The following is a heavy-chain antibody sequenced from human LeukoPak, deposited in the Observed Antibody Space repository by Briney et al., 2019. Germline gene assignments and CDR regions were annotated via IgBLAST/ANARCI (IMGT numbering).Heavy chain of an antibody. Sequence: PGGSLRLSCAASGFTFSGSAMHWVRQASGKGLEWVGRIRSKANSYATAYAASVKGRFTISRDDSKNTAYLQMNSLKTEDTAVYYCTRHPYFDGDTAMVTVDYGMDVWGQGTTVTVSS. CDR1: GFTFSGSA. CDR2: IRSKANSYAT. D-gene: IGHD5-18*01. J-gene: IGHJ6*02. V-gene: IGHV3-73*01. CDR3: TRHPYFDGDTAMVTVDYGMDV.